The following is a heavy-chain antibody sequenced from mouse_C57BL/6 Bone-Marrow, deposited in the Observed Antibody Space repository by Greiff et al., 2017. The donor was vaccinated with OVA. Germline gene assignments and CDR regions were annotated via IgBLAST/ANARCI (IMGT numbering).Heavy chain of an antibody. CDR2: IYPGDGDT. CDR3: ACDYDDYFDY. V-gene: IGHV1-82*01. J-gene: IGHJ2*01. Sequence: QVQLKQSGPELVKPGASVKISCKASGYAFSSSWMNWVKQRPGKGLEWIGRIYPGDGDTNYNGKFKGKATLTADKSSSTAYMQLSSLTSEDSAVYFCACDYDDYFDYWGQGTTLTVSS. D-gene: IGHD2-4*01. CDR1: GYAFSSSW.